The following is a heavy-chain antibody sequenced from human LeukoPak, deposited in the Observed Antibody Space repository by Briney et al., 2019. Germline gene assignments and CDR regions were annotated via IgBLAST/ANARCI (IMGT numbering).Heavy chain of an antibody. CDR2: INHSGST. D-gene: IGHD2-2*01. Sequence: PSETLSLTCAVYGGSFSGYYWSWIRQPPGKGLEWIGEINHSGSTNYNPSLKSRGTISVDTSKNQFSLKLSSVTAADTAVYYCARAGVPAANRRPGVDAFDIWGQGTMVTVSS. CDR3: ARAGVPAANRRPGVDAFDI. J-gene: IGHJ3*02. CDR1: GGSFSGYY. V-gene: IGHV4-34*01.